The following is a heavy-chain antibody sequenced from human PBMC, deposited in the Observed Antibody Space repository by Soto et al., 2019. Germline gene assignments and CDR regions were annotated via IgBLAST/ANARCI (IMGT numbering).Heavy chain of an antibody. CDR1: GFTFSSYA. CDR2: ISYDGSNK. J-gene: IGHJ6*02. V-gene: IGHV3-30-3*01. Sequence: QVQLVESGGGVVQPGRSLRLSCAASGFTFSSYAMHWVRQAPGKGLEWVAVISYDGSNKYYADSVKGRFTISRDNSKNTLYLQMNSLRAEDTAVYYCARDMKGDIVVILVLYYYYYGMDVWGQGTTVTVSS. D-gene: IGHD2-15*01. CDR3: ARDMKGDIVVILVLYYYYYGMDV.